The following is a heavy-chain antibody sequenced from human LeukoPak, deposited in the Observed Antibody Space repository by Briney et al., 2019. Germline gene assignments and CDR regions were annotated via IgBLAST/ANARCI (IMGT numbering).Heavy chain of an antibody. V-gene: IGHV3-23*01. CDR2: ISGSGGST. D-gene: IGHD6-19*01. CDR1: GFTVSSNS. Sequence: PGGSPRLSCAASGFTVSSNSMSWVRQAPGKGLEWVSAISGSGGSTYYADSVKGRFTISRDNSKNTLYLQMNSLRAEDTAVYYCAKARGIAVAGFDYWGQGTLVTVSS. J-gene: IGHJ4*02. CDR3: AKARGIAVAGFDY.